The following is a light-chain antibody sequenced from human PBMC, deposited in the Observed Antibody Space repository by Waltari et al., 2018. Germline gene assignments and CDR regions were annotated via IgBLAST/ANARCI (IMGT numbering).Light chain of an antibody. CDR3: QIWGPGFRV. CDR2: INSDGSH. V-gene: IGLV4-69*01. CDR1: SGHSSYA. Sequence: QLVLTQSPSASASLGASVKLTCTLTSGHSSYAIAWPQQKPQKGPRYLMKINSDGSHIKGDGSPERFSGSSSGAERYLTISSLQSEDEADYYCQIWGPGFRVFGGGTKVTVL. J-gene: IGLJ3*02.